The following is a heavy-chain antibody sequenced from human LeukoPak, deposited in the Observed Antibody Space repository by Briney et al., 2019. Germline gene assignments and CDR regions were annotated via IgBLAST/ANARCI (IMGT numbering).Heavy chain of an antibody. V-gene: IGHV3-20*04. J-gene: IGHJ3*02. CDR1: GFTFSTNW. CDR2: INWNGGST. D-gene: IGHD6-13*01. Sequence: PGGSLRLSCAASGFTFSTNWMHWVRQTPGKGLEWVSGINWNGGSTGYADSVKGRFTISRDNAKNSLYLQMNSLRAEDTALYYCARSGIAAAGAFDIWGQGTMVTVSS. CDR3: ARSGIAAAGAFDI.